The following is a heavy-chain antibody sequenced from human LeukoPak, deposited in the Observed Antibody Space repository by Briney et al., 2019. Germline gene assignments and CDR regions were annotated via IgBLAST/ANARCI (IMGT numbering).Heavy chain of an antibody. J-gene: IGHJ5*02. V-gene: IGHV1-18*01. Sequence: ASVKVSCKASGYTFTSYGISWVRQAPGQGLEWMGWISAYNGNTNYAQKLQGRVTITTDESTSTAYMELRSLRSEDTAVYYCARGSCSSGWFENWGQGTLVTVSS. CDR3: ARGSCSSGWFEN. CDR2: ISAYNGNT. CDR1: GYTFTSYG. D-gene: IGHD2-2*01.